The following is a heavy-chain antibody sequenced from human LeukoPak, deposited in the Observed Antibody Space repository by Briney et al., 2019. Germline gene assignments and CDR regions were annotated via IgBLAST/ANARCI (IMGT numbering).Heavy chain of an antibody. CDR1: GGSISSSSYY. CDR3: ARNYYDSRNNWFDP. Sequence: SETLSLTCTVSGGSISSSSYYWGWIRQPPGKGLEWIGSIYYSGSTYYNPSLKSRVTISVDTSKNQFSLKLSFVTAADTAVYYCARNYYDSRNNWFDPWGQGTLVTVSS. D-gene: IGHD3-22*01. J-gene: IGHJ5*02. V-gene: IGHV4-39*07. CDR2: IYYSGST.